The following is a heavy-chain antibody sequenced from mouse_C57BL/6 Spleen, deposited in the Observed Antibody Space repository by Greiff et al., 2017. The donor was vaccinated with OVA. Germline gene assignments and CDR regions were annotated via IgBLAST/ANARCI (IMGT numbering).Heavy chain of an antibody. CDR2: IHPNGGST. D-gene: IGHD2-4*01. CDR1: GYTFTSYW. CDR3: ARVGLGDYFDY. Sequence: QVQLQQPGAELVKPGASVKLSCKASGYTFTSYWMHWVKQRPGQGLEWIGMIHPNGGSTNYNEKFKSKATLTVDKSSSTAYMQLSSLTSEDSAVYYCARVGLGDYFDYWGQGTTLTVSS. J-gene: IGHJ2*01. V-gene: IGHV1-64*01.